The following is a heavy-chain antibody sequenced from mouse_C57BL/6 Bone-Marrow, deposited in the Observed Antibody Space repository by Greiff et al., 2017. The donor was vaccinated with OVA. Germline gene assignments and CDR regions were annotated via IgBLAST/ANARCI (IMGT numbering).Heavy chain of an antibody. CDR3: ARCLIYYYGSSYAMDY. Sequence: QVQLKQSGPELVKPGASVKISCKASGYAFSSPWMNWVKQRPGKGLEWIGRIYPGDGDTNYNGKFKGKATLTADKSSSTAYMQLSSLTSEDSAVYFCARCLIYYYGSSYAMDYWGPGTSVTVSS. CDR1: GYAFSSPW. D-gene: IGHD1-1*01. J-gene: IGHJ4*01. CDR2: IYPGDGDT. V-gene: IGHV1-82*01.